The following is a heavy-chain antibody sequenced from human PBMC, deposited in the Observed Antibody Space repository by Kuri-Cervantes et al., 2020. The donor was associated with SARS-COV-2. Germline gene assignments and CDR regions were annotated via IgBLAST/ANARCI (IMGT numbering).Heavy chain of an antibody. J-gene: IGHJ6*02. CDR3: ARDNRVAAADTIYYYYGMDV. D-gene: IGHD6-13*01. CDR2: INHSGST. CDR1: GFTFSSYW. V-gene: IGHV4-34*01. Sequence: GSLRLSCAASGFTFSSYWMSWVRQAPGKGLEWIGEINHSGSTNYNPSLKSRVTISVGTSKNQFSLKLSSVTAADTAVYYCARDNRVAAADTIYYYYGMDVWGQGTTVTVSS.